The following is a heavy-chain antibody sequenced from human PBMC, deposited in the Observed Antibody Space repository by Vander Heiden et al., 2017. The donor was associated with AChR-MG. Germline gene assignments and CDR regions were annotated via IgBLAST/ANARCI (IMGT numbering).Heavy chain of an antibody. V-gene: IGHV4-30-2*01. CDR3: GRHCITTTGPGWGSDY. D-gene: IGHD3-16*01. J-gene: IGHJ4*02. CDR1: RDSINRNTYS. CDR2: IYYSGST. Sequence: QLQLQESGSGLVEPSQTLSLTCTVSRDSINRNTYSWTWLRQPPRKGLEWIGTIYYSGSTYDRPSLKRRLTISADWPKNQVSRKLSAVTAADTAVYYCGRHCITTTGPGWGSDYGGQGTLVTVSS.